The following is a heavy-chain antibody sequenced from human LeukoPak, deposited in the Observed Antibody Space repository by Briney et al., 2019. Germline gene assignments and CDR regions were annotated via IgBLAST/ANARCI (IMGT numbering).Heavy chain of an antibody. J-gene: IGHJ3*02. Sequence: PGGSLRLSCAASGFTFSSYAMSWVRQAPGKGLEWVSAISGSGGSTYYADSVRGRFTISRDNSKNTLYLQMNSLRAEDTAVYYCAKIPRYSGTYDAFDIWGQGTMVTVSS. CDR3: AKIPRYSGTYDAFDI. CDR2: ISGSGGST. D-gene: IGHD1-26*01. CDR1: GFTFSSYA. V-gene: IGHV3-23*01.